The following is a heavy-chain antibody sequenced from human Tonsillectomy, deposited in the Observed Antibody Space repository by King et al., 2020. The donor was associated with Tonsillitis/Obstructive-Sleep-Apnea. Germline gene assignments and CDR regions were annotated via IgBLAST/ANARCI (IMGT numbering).Heavy chain of an antibody. V-gene: IGHV3-30*17. CDR1: GFTFNDYA. CDR3: ARAFRLSFYDLDV. J-gene: IGHJ6*03. D-gene: IGHD2-2*01. CDR2: ISYHGRNN. Sequence: VQLVESGGGVVQPGRSLRLSCAASGFTFNDYAFHWVRQAPGKGLEWVAAISYHGRNNYYADSVKCRFTISRDISKNKVFLQMNSLRPEDTAVYYCARAFRLSFYDLDVWGTGTTVAVSS.